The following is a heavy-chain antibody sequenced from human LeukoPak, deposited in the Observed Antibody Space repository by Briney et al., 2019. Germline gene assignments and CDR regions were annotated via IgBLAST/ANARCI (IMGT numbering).Heavy chain of an antibody. CDR1: GYSFSSGYY. D-gene: IGHD3-10*01. Sequence: SETLSLTCTVSGYSFSSGYYWGWIRQPPGKGLEWIGSIYHSGSTYYNPSLKSRVTISVDTSKNQFSLKLSSVTAADTAVYYCASPRGYYYYMDVWGKGTTVTVSS. CDR2: IYHSGST. V-gene: IGHV4-38-2*02. J-gene: IGHJ6*03. CDR3: ASPRGYYYYMDV.